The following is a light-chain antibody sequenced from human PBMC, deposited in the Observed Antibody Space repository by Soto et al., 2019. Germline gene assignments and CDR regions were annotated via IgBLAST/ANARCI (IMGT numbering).Light chain of an antibody. CDR3: QQYDNLPLT. J-gene: IGKJ4*01. CDR1: QDISNY. Sequence: DLQMTQSPSSLSASVGDRVTITCKASQDISNYLNWYQQKPGKAPKLLTYDASNLETAVPSRFIGRESGTDFTLNMSSLKPEDIATYDCQQYDNLPLTVGGGTKVEIK. V-gene: IGKV1-33*01. CDR2: DAS.